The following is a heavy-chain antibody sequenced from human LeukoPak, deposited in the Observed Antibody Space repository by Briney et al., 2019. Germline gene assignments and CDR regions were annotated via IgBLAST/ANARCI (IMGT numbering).Heavy chain of an antibody. V-gene: IGHV1-24*01. CDR2: FDPEDGET. CDR1: GYSFTSHY. J-gene: IGHJ3*02. CDR3: ATTAWGSYRRLSDAFDI. D-gene: IGHD3-16*02. Sequence: ASVKVSCKASGYSFTSHYMHWVRQAPGKGLEWMGGFDPEDGETIYAQKFQGRVTMTEDTSTDTAYMELSSLRSEDTAVYYCATTAWGSYRRLSDAFDIWGQGTMVTVSS.